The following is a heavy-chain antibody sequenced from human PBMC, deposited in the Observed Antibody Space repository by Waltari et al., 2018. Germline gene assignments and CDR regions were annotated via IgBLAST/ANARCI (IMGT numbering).Heavy chain of an antibody. V-gene: IGHV1-69*12. CDR3: ARGAYSNYFPYYYYMDV. CDR2: IIPIFGTA. CDR1: GGTFSSYA. Sequence: QVQLVQSGAEVKKPGSSVKVSCKASGGTFSSYAISWVRLAPGQGLEWMGGIIPIFGTANYAQKFQGRVTITADESTSTAYMELSSLRSEDTAVYYCARGAYSNYFPYYYYMDVWGKGTTVTISS. D-gene: IGHD4-4*01. J-gene: IGHJ6*03.